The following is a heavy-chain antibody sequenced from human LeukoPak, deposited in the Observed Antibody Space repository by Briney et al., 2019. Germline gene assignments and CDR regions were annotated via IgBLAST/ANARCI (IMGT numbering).Heavy chain of an antibody. CDR1: GYTFTSYY. J-gene: IGHJ4*02. V-gene: IGHV1-46*01. Sequence: ASVKVSCKASGYTFTSYYMHWVRQAPGQGLEWMGIINPSGGSTSYAQKFQGRVTMTRDTSTSTVYMELRSQRSEDTAVYYCARVLGSGSYLDYWGQGTMVTVSS. D-gene: IGHD1-26*01. CDR3: ARVLGSGSYLDY. CDR2: INPSGGST.